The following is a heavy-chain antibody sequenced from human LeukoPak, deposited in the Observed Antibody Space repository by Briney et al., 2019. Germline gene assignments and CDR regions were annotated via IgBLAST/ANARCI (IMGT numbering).Heavy chain of an antibody. CDR2: INPNSGGT. V-gene: IGHV1-2*02. CDR1: GYTFTGYY. Sequence: ASVKVSCKASGYTFTGYYMHWVRQAPGQGLEWMGWINPNSGGTNYAQKFQGRVTMTRDTSISTAYMELSRLRSDDTAVYYCARMDTAMAKGDYWGQGTLVTVSS. CDR3: ARMDTAMAKGDY. J-gene: IGHJ4*02. D-gene: IGHD5-18*01.